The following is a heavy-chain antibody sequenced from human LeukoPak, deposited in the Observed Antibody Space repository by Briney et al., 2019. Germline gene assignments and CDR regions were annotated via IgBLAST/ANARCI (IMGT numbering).Heavy chain of an antibody. V-gene: IGHV4-4*02. J-gene: IGHJ4*02. D-gene: IGHD5-18*01. CDR2: ISHAGST. Sequence: PSETLSLTCTVSGDSISSNNWWNWVRQPPGKGLDWIGEISHAGSTKYNPSLKNRVTISKDDSKNQFSLKLSSVTAADTAVYYCARGRIQLPRVPKGERKQKLGYFDYWAREPWSPSPQ. CDR3: ARGRIQLPRVPKGERKQKLGYFDY. CDR1: GDSISSNNW.